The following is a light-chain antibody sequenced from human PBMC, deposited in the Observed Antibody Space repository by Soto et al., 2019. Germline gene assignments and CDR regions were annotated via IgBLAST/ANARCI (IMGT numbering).Light chain of an antibody. Sequence: DIQMTQYPSSLSASVGDRVTITCRASQSISRNLNWYQHKPGKAPKLLIYAASNLQNGVPSRFRGGGSGTEFTLSIHSLQPENFGTYFCQKSFTTASITFGQGTRLEIK. CDR2: AAS. V-gene: IGKV1-39*01. J-gene: IGKJ5*01. CDR3: QKSFTTASIT. CDR1: QSISRN.